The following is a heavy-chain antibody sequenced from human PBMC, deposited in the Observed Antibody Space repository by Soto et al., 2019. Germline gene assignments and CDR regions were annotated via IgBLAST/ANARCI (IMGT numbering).Heavy chain of an antibody. CDR2: IKEDGSEK. CDR1: GFTFSSSW. CDR3: ARDRGYSCFDY. D-gene: IGHD5-18*01. J-gene: IGHJ4*02. V-gene: IGHV3-7*01. Sequence: EVQLVESGGGLVQPGGSLRLSCAASGFTFSSSWMNWVRQAPGKGLEWVAGIKEDGSEKYYVDFVKGRFTIPRDNVENSLYLQMDSLRGEDTAVYFCARDRGYSCFDYWGLGTLVTVSS.